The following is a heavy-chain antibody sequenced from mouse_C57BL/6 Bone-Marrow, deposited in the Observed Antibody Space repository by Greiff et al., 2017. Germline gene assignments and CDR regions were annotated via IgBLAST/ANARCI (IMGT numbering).Heavy chain of an antibody. J-gene: IGHJ3*01. CDR2: IDPEDGET. CDR1: GFNIKDYY. V-gene: IGHV14-2*01. D-gene: IGHD1-1*01. CDR3: ARSPMYYYGSSPFAY. Sequence: VQLQQSGAELVKPGASVKLSCTASGFNIKDYYMHWVKQRTEQGLEWIGRIDPEDGETKYAPKFPGKATITADTSSNTAYLQLSSLTSEDTAVYYCARSPMYYYGSSPFAYWGQGTLVTVSA.